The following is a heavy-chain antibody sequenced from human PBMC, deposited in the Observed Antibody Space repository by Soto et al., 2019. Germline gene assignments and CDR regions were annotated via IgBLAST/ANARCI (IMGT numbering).Heavy chain of an antibody. CDR3: ARERITFGGVLDY. CDR2: ISAYNGNT. D-gene: IGHD3-16*01. J-gene: IGHJ4*02. Sequence: ASVKVSCKASGYNFSDFGITWVRQAPGQGLEWMGWISAYNGNTNYAQKLQGRVTMTTDTSTSTAYMELRSLRSDDTAVYYCARERITFGGVLDYWGQGTLVTVSS. V-gene: IGHV1-18*04. CDR1: GYNFSDFG.